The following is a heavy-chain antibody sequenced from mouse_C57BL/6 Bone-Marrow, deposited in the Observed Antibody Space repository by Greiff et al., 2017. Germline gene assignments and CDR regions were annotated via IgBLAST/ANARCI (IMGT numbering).Heavy chain of an antibody. Sequence: EVQLQQSVAELVRPGASVKLSCTASGFNIKNTYMHWVKQRPEQGLEWIGRIDPANGNTKYAPKFQGKVTITVDTSSNTAYLHMSSLTSEGAAFYYYAIWFAYWGQGTLVTVSA. CDR1: GFNIKNTY. V-gene: IGHV14-3*01. J-gene: IGHJ3*01. CDR3: AIWFAY. CDR2: IDPANGNT.